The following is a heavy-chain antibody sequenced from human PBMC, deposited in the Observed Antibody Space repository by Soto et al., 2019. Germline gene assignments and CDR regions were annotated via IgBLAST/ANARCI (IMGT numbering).Heavy chain of an antibody. V-gene: IGHV4-4*02. J-gene: IGHJ5*02. Sequence: SETLSLTCAVSGGSISSSNWWHWVRQPPGKGLEWIGEIHHSGTTNYNPSLKSRVAISVDKSKNQFSLKLNSVTAADTAVYYCARVRQYCSGTSCYLDPWGQGTLVTVSS. CDR2: IHHSGTT. CDR1: GGSISSSNW. CDR3: ARVRQYCSGTSCYLDP. D-gene: IGHD2-2*01.